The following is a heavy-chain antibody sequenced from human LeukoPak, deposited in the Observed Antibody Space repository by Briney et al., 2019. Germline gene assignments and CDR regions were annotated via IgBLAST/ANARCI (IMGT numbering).Heavy chain of an antibody. D-gene: IGHD5-18*01. Sequence: SETLSLTCAVSGESFSGYYWSWIRQPPGKGLEWIGEINHSGSTNYNPSLKSRVTISVDTSKNQFSLKLSSVTAADTAVYYCARGGETAMADYWGQGTLVTVSS. CDR3: ARGGETAMADY. CDR2: INHSGST. CDR1: GESFSGYY. V-gene: IGHV4-34*01. J-gene: IGHJ4*02.